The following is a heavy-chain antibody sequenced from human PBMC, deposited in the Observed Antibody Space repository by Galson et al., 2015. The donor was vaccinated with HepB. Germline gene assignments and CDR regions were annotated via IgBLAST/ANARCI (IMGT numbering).Heavy chain of an antibody. J-gene: IGHJ4*02. CDR2: IYSGGST. D-gene: IGHD3-22*01. CDR3: ARSLVHDSSVGPGDY. V-gene: IGHV3-53*04. CDR1: GFTVSSNY. Sequence: SLRLSCAASGFTVSSNYMSWVRQAPGKGLEWVSVIYSGGSTYYADSVKGRFTISRHNSKNTLYLQMNSLRAEDTAVYYCARSLVHDSSVGPGDYWGQGTLVTVSS.